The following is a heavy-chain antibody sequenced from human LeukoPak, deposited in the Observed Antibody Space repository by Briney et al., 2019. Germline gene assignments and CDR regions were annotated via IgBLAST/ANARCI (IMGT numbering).Heavy chain of an antibody. CDR3: ARGPYSGSYNVPLDY. CDR1: GGTFSSYA. CDR2: IIPILGIA. Sequence: ASVKVSCKASGGTFSSYAISWVRQAPGQGLEWMGRIIPILGIANYAQKFQGRVTITADKSTSTAYMELSSLRSEDTAVYYRARGPYSGSYNVPLDYWGQGTLVTVSS. J-gene: IGHJ4*02. D-gene: IGHD1-26*01. V-gene: IGHV1-69*04.